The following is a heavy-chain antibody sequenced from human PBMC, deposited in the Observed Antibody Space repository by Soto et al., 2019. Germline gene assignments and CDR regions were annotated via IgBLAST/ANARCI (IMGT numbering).Heavy chain of an antibody. CDR2: IWYDASNK. CDR3: ARAGDGYSSSSALHSYYYGMDV. Sequence: QVQLVESGGGVVQPGRSLRLSCAASGFSFSNYGMHWVRQAPGKGLEWVAVIWYDASNKYYADSVKGRFTISRDNSKNTLYLQMNSLRADDTAVYYCARAGDGYSSSSALHSYYYGMDVWGQGTTVTVSS. D-gene: IGHD6-6*01. J-gene: IGHJ6*02. CDR1: GFSFSNYG. V-gene: IGHV3-33*01.